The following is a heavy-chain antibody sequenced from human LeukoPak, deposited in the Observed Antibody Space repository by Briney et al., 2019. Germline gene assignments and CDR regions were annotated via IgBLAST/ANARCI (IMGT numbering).Heavy chain of an antibody. CDR1: GFTFSTSA. V-gene: IGHV3-21*01. CDR3: TRHPLRYLRVGHYDY. Sequence: GGSLRLSCAASGFTFSTSAMNWVRQVPGKGLEWVSSIDYDSSHIYYAASVRGRFTISRDNARNSVYLQMDSLRVEDTAVYYCTRHPLRYLRVGHYDYWGQGTLVAVSS. CDR2: IDYDSSHI. J-gene: IGHJ4*02. D-gene: IGHD3-9*01.